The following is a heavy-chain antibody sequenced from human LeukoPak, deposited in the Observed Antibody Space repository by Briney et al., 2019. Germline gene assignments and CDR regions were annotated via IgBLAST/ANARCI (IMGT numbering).Heavy chain of an antibody. V-gene: IGHV3-48*02. D-gene: IGHD4-17*01. CDR1: GFTFSSYS. CDR2: ISSSSSTI. J-gene: IGHJ5*02. CDR3: ARGRGYYGDEFDP. Sequence: GGSLRLSCAASGFTFSSYSTTWVRQAPGKGLEWVSYISSSSSTIYYADSVKGRFTISRDNAKNSLYLQMNSLRDEDTAVYYCARGRGYYGDEFDPWGQGTLVTVSS.